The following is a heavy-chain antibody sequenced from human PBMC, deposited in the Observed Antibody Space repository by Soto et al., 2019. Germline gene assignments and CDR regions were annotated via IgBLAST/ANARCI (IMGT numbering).Heavy chain of an antibody. V-gene: IGHV3-30*18. CDR3: AKDRYDSSGYHPPWFDP. CDR1: GFTFSSYG. CDR2: ISYDGSNK. J-gene: IGHJ5*02. D-gene: IGHD3-22*01. Sequence: GGSLRLSCAASGFTFSSYGMHWVRQAPGKGLEWVAVISYDGSNKYYADSVKGRFTISRDNSKNTLYLQMNSLRAEDTAVYYCAKDRYDSSGYHPPWFDPWGQGTLVTVSS.